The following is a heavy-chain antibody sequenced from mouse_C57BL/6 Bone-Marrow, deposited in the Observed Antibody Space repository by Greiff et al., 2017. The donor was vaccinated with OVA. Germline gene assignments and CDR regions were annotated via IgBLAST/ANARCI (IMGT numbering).Heavy chain of an antibody. CDR1: GFTFSSYA. CDR2: ISSGGDYI. Sequence: EVQLVESGEGLVKPGGSLKLSCAASGFTFSSYAMSWVRQTPEKRLEWVAYISSGGDYIYYADTVKGRFTISRDNARTTLYLQRSSLKSEDTAMYYCTRENYGSSFYAMDYWGQGTSVTVSS. CDR3: TRENYGSSFYAMDY. V-gene: IGHV5-9-1*02. D-gene: IGHD1-1*01. J-gene: IGHJ4*01.